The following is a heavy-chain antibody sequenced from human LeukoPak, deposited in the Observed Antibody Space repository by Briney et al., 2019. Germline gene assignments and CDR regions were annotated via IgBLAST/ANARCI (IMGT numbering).Heavy chain of an antibody. Sequence: SETLSLTCTVSGGSISSYYWSWIRQPPGKGLEWIGYIYYSGSTNYNPSLKSRVTISVDTSKNQFSLKLSSVTAADTAVYYCAREVWDSSGYLDYWRQGTLVTVSS. CDR3: AREVWDSSGYLDY. CDR2: IYYSGST. J-gene: IGHJ4*02. V-gene: IGHV4-59*12. D-gene: IGHD3-22*01. CDR1: GGSISSYY.